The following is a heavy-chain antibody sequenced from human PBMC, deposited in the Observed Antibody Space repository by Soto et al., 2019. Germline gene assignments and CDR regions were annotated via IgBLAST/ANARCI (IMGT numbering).Heavy chain of an antibody. CDR2: ISVYDGNT. V-gene: IGHV1-18*01. J-gene: IGHJ5*02. CDR1: GFTLTSFG. CDR3: AKGEETLTA. Sequence: QVQLVQSGAEVKKPGASVKVSCKTSGFTLTSFGSTWGRQAPGQGLEWMGRISVYDGNTDYAQKFQGRVAMTTDTSTTTAYMELRSVRSDDTAVYFCAKGEETLTAWGQGTLLTVSS.